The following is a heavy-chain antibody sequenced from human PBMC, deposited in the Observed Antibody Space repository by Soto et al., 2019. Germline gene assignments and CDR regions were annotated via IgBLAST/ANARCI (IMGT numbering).Heavy chain of an antibody. Sequence: PRRSLRLSCTDSVFTFSGDWMNWFRQAPGKGLDWVSRIDPYDTGISYADSVKGRFTITIDNAKSTLYLQMNSLRPENTAVYYFTRETYGARDYWGQGTLVTVSS. V-gene: IGHV3-74*01. J-gene: IGHJ4*02. CDR1: VFTFSGDW. CDR2: IDPYDTGI. CDR3: TRETYGARDY. D-gene: IGHD3-16*01.